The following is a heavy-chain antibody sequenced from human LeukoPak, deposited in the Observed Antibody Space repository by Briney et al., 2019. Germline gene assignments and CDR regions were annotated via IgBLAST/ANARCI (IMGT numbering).Heavy chain of an antibody. CDR1: GYTFTSYG. V-gene: IGHV1-18*01. D-gene: IGHD2-15*01. Sequence: ASVKVSCKASGYTFTSYGISWVRQAPGQGLEWMGWISAYNGNTNYAQKLQGRVTMTTDTSTSTAYMELRSLRSEDTAVYYCAREEYCSGGSCYSGYYGMDVWGQGTTVTVSS. J-gene: IGHJ6*02. CDR3: AREEYCSGGSCYSGYYGMDV. CDR2: ISAYNGNT.